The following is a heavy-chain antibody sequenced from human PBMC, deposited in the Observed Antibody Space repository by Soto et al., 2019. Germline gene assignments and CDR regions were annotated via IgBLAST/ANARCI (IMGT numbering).Heavy chain of an antibody. CDR2: IYYSGST. D-gene: IGHD2-21*02. Sequence: SETLSLTCTVSGGSISSYYWSWIRQPPGKGLEWIGYIYYSGSTNYNPSLKSRVTISIDTSKNQFSLKLSSVTAADTAVYYCARYCGGDCAFDYWGQGTTVTVSS. V-gene: IGHV4-59*08. J-gene: IGHJ4*03. CDR3: ARYCGGDCAFDY. CDR1: GGSISSYY.